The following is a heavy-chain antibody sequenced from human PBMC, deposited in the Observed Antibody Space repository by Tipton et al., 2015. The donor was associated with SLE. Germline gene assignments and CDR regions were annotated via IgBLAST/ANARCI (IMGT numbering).Heavy chain of an antibody. V-gene: IGHV4-39*07. CDR1: GDSITSFNQY. CDR2: LYHSGDT. D-gene: IGHD3-16*01. CDR3: ARRDLSLGYFDY. Sequence: LRLSCTVSGDSITSFNQYWGWIRQPPGRRLEYLASLYHSGDTYYNPSLRSRLTISMDTSKNQFSLRLRSVTAADTAVYYCARRDLSLGYFDYWSQGTLVTVSS. J-gene: IGHJ4*02.